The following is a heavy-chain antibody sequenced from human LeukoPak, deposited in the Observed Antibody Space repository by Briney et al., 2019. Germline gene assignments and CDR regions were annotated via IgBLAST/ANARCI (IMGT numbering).Heavy chain of an antibody. CDR2: INIDGSST. D-gene: IGHD1-14*01. Sequence: GGSLRLSCAPSGFTFSSYWMHWARHAPGKGLVWVSHINIDGSSTNYADSVKGRFTISRDTSKNTLYLQMNSLRAEDTAVYYWANLGFFDYWGQGTLVTVSS. V-gene: IGHV3-74*01. J-gene: IGHJ4*02. CDR1: GFTFSSYW. CDR3: ANLGFFDY.